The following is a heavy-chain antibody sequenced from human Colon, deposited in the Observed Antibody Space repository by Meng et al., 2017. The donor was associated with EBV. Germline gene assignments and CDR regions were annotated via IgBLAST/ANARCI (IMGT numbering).Heavy chain of an antibody. Sequence: QVQLQESGPGLVKPSQTLSLTCTVSGGSISSGGYYWSWIRQHPGKGLEWIGYIHSSGSTYYNPSLRSRLTISVDTSKNQFSLKLSSVTAADTAVYYCARDYGTSRPFEYWGQGILVTASS. V-gene: IGHV4-31*03. J-gene: IGHJ4*02. CDR1: GGSISSGGYY. D-gene: IGHD1/OR15-1a*01. CDR3: ARDYGTSRPFEY. CDR2: IHSSGST.